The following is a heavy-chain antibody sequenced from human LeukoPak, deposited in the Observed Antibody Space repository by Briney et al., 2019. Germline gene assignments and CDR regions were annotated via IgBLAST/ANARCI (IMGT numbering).Heavy chain of an antibody. D-gene: IGHD3-3*01. V-gene: IGHV1-8*01. CDR2: MNPNIGNT. J-gene: IGHJ5*02. CDR3: ARSTITIFGVGFDP. Sequence: ASVKVSCKASGYTFTSYDINWVRQATGQGLEWMGWMNPNIGNTGYAQKFQGRVTMTRNTSISTAYMELSSLRSEDTAVYYCARSTITIFGVGFDPWGQGTLVTVSS. CDR1: GYTFTSYD.